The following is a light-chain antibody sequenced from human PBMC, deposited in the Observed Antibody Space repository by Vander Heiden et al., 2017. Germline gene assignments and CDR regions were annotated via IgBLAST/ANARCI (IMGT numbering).Light chain of an antibody. Sequence: QSVLTQPPSVSGAPGQRVTISCTGSSSNIGAGYDLHWYQQLPGTAPKLLIYGNSNRPSGFPDRFSGSKSGTSASLAITGLQAEDEADYYCQSYDSSLSGSVFGGGTKLTVL. CDR2: GNS. J-gene: IGLJ2*01. V-gene: IGLV1-40*01. CDR3: QSYDSSLSGSV. CDR1: SSNIGAGYD.